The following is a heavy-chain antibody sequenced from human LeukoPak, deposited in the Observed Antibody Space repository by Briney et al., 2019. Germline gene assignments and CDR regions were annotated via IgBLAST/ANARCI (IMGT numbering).Heavy chain of an antibody. J-gene: IGHJ4*02. D-gene: IGHD3-16*01. CDR3: WKDYYDYVWGSYGDY. Sequence: GGSLRLSCAAPGFTFSSYAMSWVRQAPGKGLEWVSAISGSGGRTYYADSVKGPFTISRDNSKNTLYLRMNILRTEDKAVNYLWKDYYDYVWGSYGDYWGQGTLVTVSS. CDR2: ISGSGGRT. V-gene: IGHV3-23*01. CDR1: GFTFSSYA.